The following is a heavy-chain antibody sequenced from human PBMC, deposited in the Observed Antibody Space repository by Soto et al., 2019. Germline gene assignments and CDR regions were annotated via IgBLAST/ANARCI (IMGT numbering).Heavy chain of an antibody. CDR3: AGELISSASPVDLDS. Sequence: QVHLVESGGGVVQPGRSLRLSCAASGFTFSTYAMHWVRQAPGKGLEWVAFMSNDGSNIYYADSVKGRFTVSRDNSKNTLYVQMSCLSHDDSALSYCAGELISSASPVDLDSWGQGTLVTVSS. CDR2: MSNDGSNI. J-gene: IGHJ4*02. V-gene: IGHV3-30-3*01. CDR1: GFTFSTYA. D-gene: IGHD6-25*01.